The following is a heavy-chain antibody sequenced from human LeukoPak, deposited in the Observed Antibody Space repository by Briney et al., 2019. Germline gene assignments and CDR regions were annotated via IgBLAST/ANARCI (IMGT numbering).Heavy chain of an antibody. J-gene: IGHJ6*02. V-gene: IGHV1-8*01. Sequence: GASVKVSSKASGYTFTSYDINWVRQATGQGLEWMGWMNPNSGNTGYAQKFQGRVTMTRNTSISTAYMELSSLRSEDTAVYYCARAELFTYYYYYYGMDVWAKGPRSPSP. CDR1: GYTFTSYD. D-gene: IGHD1-26*01. CDR3: ARAELFTYYYYYYGMDV. CDR2: MNPNSGNT.